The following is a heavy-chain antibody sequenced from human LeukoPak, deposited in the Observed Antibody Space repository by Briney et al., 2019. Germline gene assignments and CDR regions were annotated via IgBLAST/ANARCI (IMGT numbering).Heavy chain of an antibody. J-gene: IGHJ6*02. CDR1: GYTFSGYG. D-gene: IGHD3-22*01. CDR2: ISGYNGNT. V-gene: IGHV1-18*01. CDR3: ARGDDTTGYYWRVDV. Sequence: ASVKVSCKASGYTFSGYGITWVRQAPGQGLEWMGWISGYNGNTDYAQKYQDRVTMTTDTSTSTAYMELRSLTSDDTAVYYCARGDDTTGYYWRVDVWGQGTPVTVPS.